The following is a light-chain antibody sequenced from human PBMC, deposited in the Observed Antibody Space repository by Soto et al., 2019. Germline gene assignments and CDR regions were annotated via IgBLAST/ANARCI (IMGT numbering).Light chain of an antibody. V-gene: IGLV7-43*01. CDR3: LLDYGGAQLV. CDR1: TGAVTSGNY. Sequence: QAVVTQEPSLTVSPGGTVTLTCASSTGAVTSGNYPSWFQQRPGQAPRTLIYTTNSKHSWTPARFAGSLLGDKAALTLSGVQPEYDADDYCLLDYGGAQLVFGGGTKLTVL. J-gene: IGLJ3*02. CDR2: TTN.